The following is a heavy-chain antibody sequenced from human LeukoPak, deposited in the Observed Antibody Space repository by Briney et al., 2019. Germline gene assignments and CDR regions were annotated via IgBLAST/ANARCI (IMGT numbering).Heavy chain of an antibody. CDR1: GSTFRNHG. Sequence: GGSLRLSCAASGSTFRNHGMHWVRQAPGKGLEWLAVIWYDGSEKYYADSVQGRFTVSRDNSKNTVYLQMNSLRADDTAVYYCARDFTPEWFDIHWGQGTLVTVS. CDR3: ARDFTPEWFDIH. D-gene: IGHD3-3*01. CDR2: IWYDGSEK. J-gene: IGHJ4*02. V-gene: IGHV3-33*01.